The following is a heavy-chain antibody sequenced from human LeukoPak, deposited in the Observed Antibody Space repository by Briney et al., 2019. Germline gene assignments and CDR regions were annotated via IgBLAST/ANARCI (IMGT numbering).Heavy chain of an antibody. D-gene: IGHD1-26*01. CDR2: INWNGGST. J-gene: IGHJ4*02. Sequence: GGSLRLSCAASGFTFSSYAMSWVRQAPGKGLEWVSGINWNGGSTGYADSVKGRFTISRDNAKNSLYLQMNSLRAEDTALYYCARGFDGGSYYFDYWGQGTLVTVSS. CDR1: GFTFSSYA. V-gene: IGHV3-20*04. CDR3: ARGFDGGSYYFDY.